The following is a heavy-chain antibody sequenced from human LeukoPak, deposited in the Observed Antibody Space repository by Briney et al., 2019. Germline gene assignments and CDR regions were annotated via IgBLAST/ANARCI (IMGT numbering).Heavy chain of an antibody. V-gene: IGHV3-7*01. CDR2: IKQDGSEK. Sequence: GGSLRLSCAASGFTFYNYWLTRVRQAPEKGLEWVANIKQDGSEKYYVDSVKGRFTISRDNAKNSLYLQMNSLRAEDTAVYYCARDRTYHYDSSGFPRPTYFDYWGQGTLVTVSS. CDR3: ARDRTYHYDSSGFPRPTYFDY. D-gene: IGHD3-22*01. CDR1: GFTFYNYW. J-gene: IGHJ4*02.